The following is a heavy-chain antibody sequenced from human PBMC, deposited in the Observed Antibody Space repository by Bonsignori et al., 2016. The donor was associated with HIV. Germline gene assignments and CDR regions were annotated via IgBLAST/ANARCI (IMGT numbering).Heavy chain of an antibody. J-gene: IGHJ6*03. Sequence: SETLSLTCTVSGGSISSYYWSWIRQPAGKGLEWIGRIYTSGSTNYNPSLKSRVTMSVDTSKNQFSLKLSSVTAADTAVYYCARDLLWFGESPRIGSYYYYYMDVWGKGTTVHRLL. CDR1: GGSISSYY. CDR3: ARDLLWFGESPRIGSYYYYYMDV. V-gene: IGHV4-4*07. D-gene: IGHD3-10*01. CDR2: IYTSGST.